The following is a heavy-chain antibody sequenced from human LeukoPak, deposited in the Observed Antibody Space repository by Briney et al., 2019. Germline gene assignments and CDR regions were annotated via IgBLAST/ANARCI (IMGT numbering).Heavy chain of an antibody. D-gene: IGHD6-13*01. CDR1: GYTFTSYA. Sequence: ASVKASCKASGYTFTSYAMHWVRQAPGQRLEWMGWINAGNGNTKYSQKFQGRVTITRDTSASTAYMELSSLISEDTAVYYCARDIGSWGFDYWGQGTLVTVSS. CDR2: INAGNGNT. CDR3: ARDIGSWGFDY. V-gene: IGHV1-3*01. J-gene: IGHJ4*02.